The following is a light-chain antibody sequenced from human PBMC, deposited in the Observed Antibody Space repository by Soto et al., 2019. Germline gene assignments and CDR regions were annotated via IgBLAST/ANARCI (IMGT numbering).Light chain of an antibody. J-gene: IGKJ5*01. Sequence: ESVLTQSPATLSLSPGERATLSCRASRSVGSYLAWYQQKPGQAPRLLIYDASNRATGIPARFSGSGSGTDFTLTISSLESEDFAVYYRQQRSNWPPITFGQGTRLEIK. CDR3: QQRSNWPPIT. CDR1: RSVGSY. V-gene: IGKV3-11*01. CDR2: DAS.